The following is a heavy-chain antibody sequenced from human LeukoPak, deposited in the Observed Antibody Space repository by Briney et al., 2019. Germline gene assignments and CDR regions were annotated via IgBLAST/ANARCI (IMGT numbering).Heavy chain of an antibody. J-gene: IGHJ4*02. D-gene: IGHD5-18*01. CDR1: GFTFSDYN. Sequence: GGSLRLSCAASGFTFSDYNMHWVRQAPGQGLEWVSLTSNDGSNKYYAVSVKGRFTISRDNIKNTLYLQMNSLRTEDTAVYYCAKDMGYTFGHAFDYWGQGTLVTVSS. V-gene: IGHV3-30-3*01. CDR3: AKDMGYTFGHAFDY. CDR2: TSNDGSNK.